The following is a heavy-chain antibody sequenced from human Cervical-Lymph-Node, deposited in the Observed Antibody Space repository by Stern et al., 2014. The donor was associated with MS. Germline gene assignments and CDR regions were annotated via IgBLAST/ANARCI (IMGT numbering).Heavy chain of an antibody. CDR2: ISPDSGDA. J-gene: IGHJ1*01. CDR3: ARGRGSFRAECFHP. D-gene: IGHD1-26*01. V-gene: IGHV1-2*06. CDR1: GYTFTAYF. Sequence: QLVQSGAEVKKPGASVKVSCKASGYTFTAYFIHWVRQAPGQGLEWMGRISPDSGDASYARNFQGRGTMPRDTSTRQAYMELSRLPSDATAVYYCARGRGSFRAECFHPWGQGTLVTASS.